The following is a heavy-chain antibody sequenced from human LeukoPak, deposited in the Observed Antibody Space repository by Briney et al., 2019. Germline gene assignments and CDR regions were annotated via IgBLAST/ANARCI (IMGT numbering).Heavy chain of an antibody. J-gene: IGHJ4*02. V-gene: IGHV4-38-2*01. D-gene: IGHD3-10*01. Sequence: SETLFLTCAVSAYSINSLNYWGWIRQPPGKGLEWIASIHHSGSTDYNPSLKSRVTISIDTSKKRISLNLTSVTARDTAIYYCATHKEGSYFESWGQGTLVTVSS. CDR1: AYSINSLNY. CDR2: IHHSGST. CDR3: ATHKEGSYFES.